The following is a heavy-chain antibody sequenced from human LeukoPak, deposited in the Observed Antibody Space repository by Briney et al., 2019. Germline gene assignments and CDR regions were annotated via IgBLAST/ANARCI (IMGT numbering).Heavy chain of an antibody. CDR1: GLTFSDYY. CDR3: AKWGSGWPFDY. D-gene: IGHD6-19*01. J-gene: IGHJ4*02. V-gene: IGHV3-11*01. Sequence: GGSLRLSCAVSGLTFSDYYMSWTRQAPGKGPELVSYIGPSGSSIFYVDSVKGRFTISRDNAKNSLYLQMNGLRAEDTAVYYCAKWGSGWPFDYWGQGTLVTVSS. CDR2: IGPSGSSI.